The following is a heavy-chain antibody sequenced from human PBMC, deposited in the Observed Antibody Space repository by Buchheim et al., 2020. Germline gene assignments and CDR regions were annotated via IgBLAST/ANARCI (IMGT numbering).Heavy chain of an antibody. CDR3: AKMFGSPLRLYGLDV. Sequence: QVQLVESGGGVVQPGRSLRLSCAASGFTFSSYAMHWVRQAPGKGLEWVAVISHDGGNKYYADSVKGRFTISRDNSKNTLYLQLNRRRAGDTAGSCCAKMFGSPLRLYGLDVWGRGT. J-gene: IGHJ6*02. V-gene: IGHV3-30-3*01. CDR2: ISHDGGNK. D-gene: IGHD3-10*02. CDR1: GFTFSSYA.